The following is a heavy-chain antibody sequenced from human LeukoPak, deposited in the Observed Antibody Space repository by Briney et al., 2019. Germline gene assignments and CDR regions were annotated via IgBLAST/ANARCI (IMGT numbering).Heavy chain of an antibody. D-gene: IGHD3-10*01. Sequence: GASVKVSCKASGYTFISYGITWVRQAPGQGLEWMGWISAYNGNTNYAQKLQGRVTMTTDTSTSTAYMELRSLRSDDTAVYYCTRVPMAVRPRYFDLWGRGTLVTVSS. CDR1: GYTFISYG. CDR3: TRVPMAVRPRYFDL. V-gene: IGHV1-18*01. J-gene: IGHJ2*01. CDR2: ISAYNGNT.